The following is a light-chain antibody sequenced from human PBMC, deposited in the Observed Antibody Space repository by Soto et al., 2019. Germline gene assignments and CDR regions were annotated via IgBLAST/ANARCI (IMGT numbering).Light chain of an antibody. CDR3: QQYNNWPPWT. CDR1: QSVSSN. CDR2: GAS. Sequence: EIVMTQSPATLSVSPGERATLSCRASQSVSSNLAGYQQKPGQAPRLLIYGASTRATGIPARFSGSGSGTEFTLTLSSLQSEDFAVYYCQQYNNWPPWTFGQGTKVEIK. J-gene: IGKJ1*01. V-gene: IGKV3-15*01.